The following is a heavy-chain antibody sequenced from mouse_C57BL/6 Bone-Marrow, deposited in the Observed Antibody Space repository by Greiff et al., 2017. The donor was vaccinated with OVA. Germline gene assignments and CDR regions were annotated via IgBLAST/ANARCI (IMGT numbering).Heavy chain of an antibody. D-gene: IGHD1-1*01. CDR3: ALITTVVAPRWYFDV. J-gene: IGHJ1*03. CDR1: GYTFTDYN. V-gene: IGHV1-22*01. CDR2: INPNNGGT. Sequence: DVQLQESGPELVKPGASVKMSCKASGYTFTDYNMHWVKQSHGKSLEWIGYINPNNGGTSYNQKFKGKAKLTVNKSSSTAYMELRSLTSEDSAVYYCALITTVVAPRWYFDVWGTGTTVTVSS.